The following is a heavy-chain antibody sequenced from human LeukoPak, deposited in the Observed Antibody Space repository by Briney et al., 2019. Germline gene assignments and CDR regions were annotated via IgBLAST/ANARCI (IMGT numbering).Heavy chain of an antibody. CDR2: INPNSGGT. CDR1: GYTFTGYY. CDR3: ARDGLLQQPGTIDY. V-gene: IGHV1-2*02. D-gene: IGHD2-21*02. Sequence: ASVKVSCKASGYTFTGYYIHWVRQAPGQGLEWMGWINPNSGGTNYAQKFQGRVTMTRDTSISTAYMELSRLRSDDTAVYYCARDGLLQQPGTIDYWGQGTLVTVSS. J-gene: IGHJ4*02.